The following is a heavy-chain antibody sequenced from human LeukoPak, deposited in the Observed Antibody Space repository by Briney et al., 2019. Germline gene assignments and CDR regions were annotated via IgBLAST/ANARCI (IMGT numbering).Heavy chain of an antibody. CDR2: INWDGGAT. J-gene: IGHJ4*02. V-gene: IGHV3-20*04. CDR3: ARDLSASWSNLGY. D-gene: IGHD2-8*01. CDR1: GFTFDDYG. Sequence: PGGSLRLSCRDLGFTFDDYGMSWVRQAPGKGLEWVSGINWDGGATFYADSVKGRFTISRDNDENSLYLQMNSLRAEDTAMYYCARDLSASWSNLGYWGQGTMVTVSS.